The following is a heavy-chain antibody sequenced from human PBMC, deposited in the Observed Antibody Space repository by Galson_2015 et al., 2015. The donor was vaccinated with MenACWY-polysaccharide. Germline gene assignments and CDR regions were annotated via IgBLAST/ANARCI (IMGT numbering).Heavy chain of an antibody. CDR2: ISYDGSNK. D-gene: IGHD5-18*01. Sequence: SLRLSCAASGFTFSHYWMSWVRQAPGKGLEWVAVISYDGSNKYYADSVKGRFTISRDNSKNTLYLQMNSLRAEDTAVYYCAREIQLWPAGGDFDYWGQGTLVTVSS. J-gene: IGHJ4*02. CDR3: AREIQLWPAGGDFDY. CDR1: GFTFSHYW. V-gene: IGHV3-30-3*01.